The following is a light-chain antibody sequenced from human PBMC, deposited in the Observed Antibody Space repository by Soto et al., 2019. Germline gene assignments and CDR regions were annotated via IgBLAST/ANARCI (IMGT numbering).Light chain of an antibody. CDR2: WAS. Sequence: DIVMTQSPDSLTVSLGERATINCKSSQSLLYSSNNKTYLAWYQRRPGQSPKMLIFWASARESGVPDRFAGSGSETDFILTISSLQAEDAAVYYCQQYYSDFFTFGQGTRLEIK. CDR3: QQYYSDFFT. CDR1: QSLLYSSNNKTY. V-gene: IGKV4-1*01. J-gene: IGKJ2*01.